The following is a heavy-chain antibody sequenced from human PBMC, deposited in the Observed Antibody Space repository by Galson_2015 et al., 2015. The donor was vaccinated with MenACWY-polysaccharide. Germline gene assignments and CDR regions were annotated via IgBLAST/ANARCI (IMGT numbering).Heavy chain of an antibody. V-gene: IGHV3-33*08. D-gene: IGHD2-2*01. Sequence: SLRLSCAASGFTFGSYAIHWARQAPGKGLEWVALISSDGKNAYYADSARGRFTISRDNSKKTVSLEMNSLRNDDTAVYFCARDACSSVNCYSYFFYYMDVWGKGTTVSVSS. J-gene: IGHJ6*03. CDR1: GFTFGSYA. CDR2: ISSDGKNA. CDR3: ARDACSSVNCYSYFFYYMDV.